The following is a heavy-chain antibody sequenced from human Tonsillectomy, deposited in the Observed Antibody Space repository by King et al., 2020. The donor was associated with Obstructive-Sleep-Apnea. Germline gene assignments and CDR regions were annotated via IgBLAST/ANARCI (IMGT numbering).Heavy chain of an antibody. J-gene: IGHJ4*02. D-gene: IGHD1-26*01. CDR2: IKQDGSGK. CDR1: GFTFSSYW. V-gene: IGHV3-7*03. CDR3: ARVVGDTSFDY. Sequence: VQLVESGGGLVQPGGSLRLSCAASGFTFSSYWMSWVRQAPGKGLEWVANIKQDGSGKYYVDSVKGRFTISRDNAKNSLFLQMNSLRAEDTALYYCARVVGDTSFDYWGQGTLVTVSS.